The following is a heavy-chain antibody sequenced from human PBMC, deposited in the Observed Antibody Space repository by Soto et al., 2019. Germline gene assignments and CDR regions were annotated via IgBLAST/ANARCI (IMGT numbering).Heavy chain of an antibody. CDR3: ARRGRGRITMVSSSRPSASYGMDV. CDR1: GGSTSSSSYY. V-gene: IGHV4-39*01. Sequence: PFETLSLTCTVSGGSTSSSSYYWGWIRQPPGKGLEWIGSIYYSGSTYYNPSLKSRVTISVDTSKNQFSLKLSSVTAADTAVYYCARRGRGRITMVSSSRPSASYGMDVWGQGTTVTVS. CDR2: IYYSGST. D-gene: IGHD3-10*01. J-gene: IGHJ6*02.